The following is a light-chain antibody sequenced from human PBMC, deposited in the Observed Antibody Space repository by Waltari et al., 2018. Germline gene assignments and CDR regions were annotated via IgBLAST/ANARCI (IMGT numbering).Light chain of an antibody. V-gene: IGLV2-11*01. CDR2: DVN. Sequence: QSALTQPRPVSGSPGQSVTISCTGTSGDVGGYDLVYWYQQHPGKAPNLIIYDVNKRPSGVPDRFSGSKSGNTASLTIAGLQAEDETDYYCCSYAGTYTFVLFGGGTRLTVL. CDR1: SGDVGGYDL. CDR3: CSYAGTYTFVL. J-gene: IGLJ2*01.